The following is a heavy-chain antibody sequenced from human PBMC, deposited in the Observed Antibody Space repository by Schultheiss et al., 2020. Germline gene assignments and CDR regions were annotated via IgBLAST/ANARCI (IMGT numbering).Heavy chain of an antibody. Sequence: GESLKISCAASGFTFSSYGMHWVRQAPGKGLEWVAVISYDGSNKYYADSVKGRFTISRDNSKNTLYLQMNSLRAEDTAVYYCAREGDYYGSQNYFDYWGQGTLVTVSS. CDR1: GFTFSSYG. J-gene: IGHJ4*02. D-gene: IGHD3-10*01. V-gene: IGHV3-33*05. CDR2: ISYDGSNK. CDR3: AREGDYYGSQNYFDY.